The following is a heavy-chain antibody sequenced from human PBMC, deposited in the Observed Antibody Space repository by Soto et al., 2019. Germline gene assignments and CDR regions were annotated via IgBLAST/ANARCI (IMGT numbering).Heavy chain of an antibody. Sequence: PSETLSLTCAVYGGSFSDYSWTWIRQPPGKGLEWIGEINHSGSTYYNPSLKSRVTISVDTSKNQFSLKLTSVTAADTAVYYCARPKTIGAAAGKGWFDPWGQGTLVTVSS. D-gene: IGHD6-13*01. CDR1: GGSFSDYS. CDR2: INHSGST. CDR3: ARPKTIGAAAGKGWFDP. J-gene: IGHJ5*02. V-gene: IGHV4-34*01.